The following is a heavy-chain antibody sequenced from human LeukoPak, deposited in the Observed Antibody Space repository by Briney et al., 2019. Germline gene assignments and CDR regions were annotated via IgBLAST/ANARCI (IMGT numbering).Heavy chain of an antibody. J-gene: IGHJ3*02. CDR1: GGTFSSYV. CDR3: ARAQETYSSGWYGYAFDI. CDR2: IIPMFGAV. Sequence: SVKVSCKASGGTFSSYVISWVRQAPGQGLQWMGGIIPMFGAVSYAQKFQGRVTITADKSTGTAYMELSSLRSEDTAVYYCARAQETYSSGWYGYAFDIWGQGTVVTVSS. D-gene: IGHD6-19*01. V-gene: IGHV1-69*06.